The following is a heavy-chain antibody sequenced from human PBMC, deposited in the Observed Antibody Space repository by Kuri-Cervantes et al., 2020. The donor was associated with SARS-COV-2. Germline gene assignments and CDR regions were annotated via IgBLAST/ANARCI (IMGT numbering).Heavy chain of an antibody. V-gene: IGHV3-15*07. CDR3: TTVPYYYDSSTLDY. CDR1: GFTFSNAW. J-gene: IGHJ4*02. CDR2: IKSKTDGGTT. Sequence: GGSLRLSFAASGFTFSNAWMNWVRQAPGKGLEWVGRIKSKTDGGTTDYAAPVKGRFTISRDDSKNTLYLQMNSLKTEDTAVYYCTTVPYYYDSSTLDYWGQGTLVTVSS. D-gene: IGHD3-22*01.